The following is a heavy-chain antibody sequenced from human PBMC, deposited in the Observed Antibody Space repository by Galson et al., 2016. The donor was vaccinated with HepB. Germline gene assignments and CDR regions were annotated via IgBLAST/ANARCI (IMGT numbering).Heavy chain of an antibody. CDR1: GFTFSNYA. V-gene: IGHV3-23*01. CDR3: AKWGDFSLEY. CDR2: IVGSGRST. Sequence: SLRLSCAAAGFTFSNYAMSWVRQAPGKGLEWVSAIVGSGRSTYYADSVRGRFTISRGNSKDTVFLQMSSLRGDDTGLYYCAKWGDFSLEYWGRGTLIAVAS. J-gene: IGHJ4*02. D-gene: IGHD3-16*01.